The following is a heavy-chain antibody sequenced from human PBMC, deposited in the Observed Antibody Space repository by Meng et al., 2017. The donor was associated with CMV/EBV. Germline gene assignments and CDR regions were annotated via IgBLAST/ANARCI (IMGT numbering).Heavy chain of an antibody. Sequence: GESLKISCAASGFTFNNAWMSWVRQAPGKGLEWLGRIKSKADGGTPDYAAPVKGRFTISRDDSKSTVYLQMNSLNTEDTAVYYCAKFGTTGTTGVDYWGQGTLVTVSS. CDR2: IKSKADGGTP. CDR1: GFTFNNAW. V-gene: IGHV3-15*01. CDR3: AKFGTTGTTGVDY. D-gene: IGHD1-1*01. J-gene: IGHJ4*02.